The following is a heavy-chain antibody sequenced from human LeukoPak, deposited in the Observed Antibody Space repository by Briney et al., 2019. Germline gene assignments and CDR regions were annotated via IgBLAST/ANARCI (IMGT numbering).Heavy chain of an antibody. Sequence: SETLSLTCTVSGGSVSSGSYYWSWIRQPPGKGLEWIGYIYYSGSTNYNPSLKSRVTISVDTSKNQFSLKLSSVTAADTAVYYCAREAPLYYYDSSGAFDIWGQGTMVTVSS. CDR1: GGSVSSGSYY. V-gene: IGHV4-61*01. CDR2: IYYSGST. CDR3: AREAPLYYYDSSGAFDI. D-gene: IGHD3-22*01. J-gene: IGHJ3*02.